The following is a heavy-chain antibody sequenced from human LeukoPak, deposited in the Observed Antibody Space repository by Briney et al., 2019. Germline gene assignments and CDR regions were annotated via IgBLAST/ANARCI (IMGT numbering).Heavy chain of an antibody. CDR2: INHSGST. CDR3: ARGLFAFY. J-gene: IGHJ4*02. Sequence: PSETLSLTCAVYGGSFSGYYWSWIRQPPGKGLEWIGEINHSGSTNYNPSLKSRVTISVDTSKNQFSLKLSSVTAADTAVYYCARGLFAFYRGQGTLVTVSS. CDR1: GGSFSGYY. V-gene: IGHV4-34*01.